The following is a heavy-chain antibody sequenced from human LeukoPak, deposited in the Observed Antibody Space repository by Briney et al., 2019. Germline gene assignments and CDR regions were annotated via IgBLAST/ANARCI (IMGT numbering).Heavy chain of an antibody. CDR2: INHSGST. CDR1: GGSFSGYY. J-gene: IGHJ3*02. Sequence: KPSETLSLTCAVYGGSFSGYYWSWIRQPPGKGLEWSGEINHSGSTNYNPSLKSRVTISVHTSKNQFSLKLSSVTAADTAVYYCARYCSSTSCYSPNAFDIWGQGTMVTVSS. V-gene: IGHV4-34*01. D-gene: IGHD2-2*01. CDR3: ARYCSSTSCYSPNAFDI.